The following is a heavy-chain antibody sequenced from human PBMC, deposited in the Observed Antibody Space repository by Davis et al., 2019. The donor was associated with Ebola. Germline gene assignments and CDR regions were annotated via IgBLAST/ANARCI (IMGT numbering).Heavy chain of an antibody. V-gene: IGHV4-39*07. CDR1: GGSISSSSYY. J-gene: IGHJ5*02. CDR3: ARSFRVTMVRGRFDP. D-gene: IGHD3-10*01. CDR2: INHSGST. Sequence: SETLSLTCTVSGGSISSSSYYWGWIRQRPGKGLEWIGEINHSGSTNYNPSLKSRVTISVDTSKNQFSLKLSSVTAADTAVYYCARSFRVTMVRGRFDPWGQGTLVTISS.